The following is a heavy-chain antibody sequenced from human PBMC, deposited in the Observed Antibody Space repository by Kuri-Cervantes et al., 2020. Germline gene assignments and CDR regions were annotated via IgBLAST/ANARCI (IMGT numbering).Heavy chain of an antibody. CDR2: ISAYNGNT. Sequence: ASVKVSCKASGGTFSSYAISWVRQAPGQGLEWMGWISAYNGNTNYAQKLQGRVTMTTDTSTDTAYMELSSLRSEDTAVYYCARELWFGPQRAFDPWGQGTLVTVSS. V-gene: IGHV1-18*01. CDR3: ARELWFGPQRAFDP. D-gene: IGHD3-10*01. J-gene: IGHJ5*02. CDR1: GGTFSSYA.